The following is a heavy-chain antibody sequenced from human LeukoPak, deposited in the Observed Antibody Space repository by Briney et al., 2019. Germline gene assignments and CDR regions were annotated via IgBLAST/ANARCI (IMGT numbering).Heavy chain of an antibody. J-gene: IGHJ4*02. V-gene: IGHV4-59*12. Sequence: SETLSLTCTVSGGSISSYYWSWIRQPPGKGLEWIGYFYYSGNSNYNPSLKSRGTISGDTSKNQFSLKLSSVTAADTATYYCTRESGAFSPFGFWGQGTLVTVSS. CDR3: TRESGAFSPFGF. CDR2: FYYSGNS. CDR1: GGSISSYY. D-gene: IGHD1-26*01.